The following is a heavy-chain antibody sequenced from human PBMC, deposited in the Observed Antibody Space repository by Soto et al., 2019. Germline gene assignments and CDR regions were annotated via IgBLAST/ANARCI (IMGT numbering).Heavy chain of an antibody. CDR2: INPNSGGT. D-gene: IGHD4-17*01. V-gene: IGHV1-2*04. J-gene: IGHJ4*02. CDR1: GYTFTGYY. Sequence: ASVKVSCKASGYTFTGYYMHWVRQAPGQGLEWMGWINPNSGGTNYAQKFQGWVTMTRDTSISTAYKELSRLRSDDTAVYYCARASDESRLRPDYWGPGTLVTVSS. CDR3: ARASDESRLRPDY.